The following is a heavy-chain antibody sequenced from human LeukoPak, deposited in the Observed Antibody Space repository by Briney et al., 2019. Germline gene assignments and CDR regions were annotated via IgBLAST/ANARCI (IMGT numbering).Heavy chain of an antibody. D-gene: IGHD3/OR15-3a*01. Sequence: GASLRLSCAASQFTFTTYATSWVRQAPGRGLDWVSSIGDSGVPTYYADSVKGRFTISRDNSQNTLYLQMNSLGADDTAVYYCAKVATWTYFDSWGQGTLVTVSS. CDR2: IGDSGVPT. CDR1: QFTFTTYA. J-gene: IGHJ4*02. CDR3: AKVATWTYFDS. V-gene: IGHV3-23*01.